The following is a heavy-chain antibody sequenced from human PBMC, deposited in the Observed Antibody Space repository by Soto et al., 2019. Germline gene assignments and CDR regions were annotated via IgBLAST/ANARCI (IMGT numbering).Heavy chain of an antibody. CDR1: GYSFTSYW. CDR3: ARGTPSSSWYRYYYYGMDV. J-gene: IGHJ6*02. Sequence: GESRKISCKSPGYSFTSYWIGWVRQMPGKGLEWMGIIYPGDSDTRYSPSFQGQVTISADKSISTAYLQWSSLKASDTAMYYCARGTPSSSWYRYYYYGMDVWGQGTTVTVSS. CDR2: IYPGDSDT. V-gene: IGHV5-51*01. D-gene: IGHD6-13*01.